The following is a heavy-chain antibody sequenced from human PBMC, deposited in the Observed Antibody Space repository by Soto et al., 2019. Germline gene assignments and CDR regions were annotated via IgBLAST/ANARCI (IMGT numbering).Heavy chain of an antibody. CDR2: VYHSGNT. Sequence: QVHLQESGPRLVKPSETLSLTCDVSGDSISSYNWWTWVRQTPGKGLEWIGEVYHSGNTNYNPSLKSGVTISVDKSRNQFSLSLTSVTAADTAVYYCARREGDCRGGSCPYYHDWGQGTLVTASS. CDR3: ARREGDCRGGSCPYYHD. V-gene: IGHV4-4*02. CDR1: GDSISSYNW. J-gene: IGHJ4*02. D-gene: IGHD2-15*01.